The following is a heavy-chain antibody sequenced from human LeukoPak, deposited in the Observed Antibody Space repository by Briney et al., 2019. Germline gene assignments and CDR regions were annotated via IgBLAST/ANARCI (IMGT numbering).Heavy chain of an antibody. D-gene: IGHD4-23*01. CDR1: GYTFSSNY. V-gene: IGHV1-46*01. J-gene: IGHJ5*02. CDR2: ISPSGGST. Sequence: ASVKVSCKAFGYTFSSNYMHWVRQAPGQGPEWMGVISPSGGSTTYAQKCQGRVTLTRDMSTSTDYLELSSLRSEDTAVYYCARDNSVEDTAWWFDPWGQGTLVTVSS. CDR3: ARDNSVEDTAWWFDP.